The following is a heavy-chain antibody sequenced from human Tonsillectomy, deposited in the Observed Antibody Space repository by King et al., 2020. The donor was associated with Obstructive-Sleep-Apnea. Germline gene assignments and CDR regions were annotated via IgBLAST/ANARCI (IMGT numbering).Heavy chain of an antibody. Sequence: QLQESGPGLVKPSETLSLTCTVSGGYLSSYYCSWIRQPPGKGLEGIWYIYYTGSTNYHPPLKTQVTLSLDTSKNPFALKLNSVTAADTSVYYCARYTSSWYGYFDYWGQGTLVTVSS. J-gene: IGHJ4*02. D-gene: IGHD6-13*01. V-gene: IGHV4-59*08. CDR1: GGYLSSYY. CDR3: ARYTSSWYGYFDY. CDR2: IYYTGST.